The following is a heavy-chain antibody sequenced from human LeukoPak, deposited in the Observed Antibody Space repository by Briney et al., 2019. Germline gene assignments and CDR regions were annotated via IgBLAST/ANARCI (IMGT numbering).Heavy chain of an antibody. CDR1: GFTFSSYA. D-gene: IGHD1-26*01. J-gene: IGHJ4*02. V-gene: IGHV3-64*01. Sequence: GGSLRLSCAASGFTFSSYAMRWVRQAPGKGLEFVSAISSSGGSTYYANSVKGRFTISRDHSKNTLYLQMGSLRAEDMAVYYCARVGSGSYHMDYFDYWGQGTLVTVSS. CDR3: ARVGSGSYHMDYFDY. CDR2: ISSSGGST.